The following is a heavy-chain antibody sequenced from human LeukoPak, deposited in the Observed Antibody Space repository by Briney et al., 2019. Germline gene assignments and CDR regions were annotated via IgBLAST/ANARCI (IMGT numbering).Heavy chain of an antibody. J-gene: IGHJ4*02. CDR1: GYTFTGYY. CDR3: ASLFGGWRHFYFDY. CDR2: INPNSGGT. V-gene: IGHV1-2*02. D-gene: IGHD6-19*01. Sequence: ASVKVSFKASGYTFTGYYMHWVRQAPGQGLEWMGWINPNSGGTNYAQKFQGRVTMTRDTSISTAYMELSRLRSDDTAVYYCASLFGGWRHFYFDYWGQGTPVSVSS.